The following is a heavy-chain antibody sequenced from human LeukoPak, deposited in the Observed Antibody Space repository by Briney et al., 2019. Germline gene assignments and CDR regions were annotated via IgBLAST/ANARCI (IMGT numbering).Heavy chain of an antibody. Sequence: GGSLRLFCTTSGFTFGDYDMNWVRQGPGKGLEWVGFIRNEASGGTTEYAASVKGRFSILRDDSKSIAYLQMNSLKTEDTAVYYCTRDNLQDYYIDVWGKGTTVTVSS. D-gene: IGHD4-11*01. CDR1: GFTFGDYD. CDR3: TRDNLQDYYIDV. V-gene: IGHV3-49*04. CDR2: IRNEASGGTT. J-gene: IGHJ6*03.